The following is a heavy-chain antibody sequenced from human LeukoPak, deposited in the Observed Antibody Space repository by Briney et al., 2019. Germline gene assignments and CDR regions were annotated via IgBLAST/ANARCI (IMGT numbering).Heavy chain of an antibody. CDR1: GFTFSDYW. Sequence: GGSLRLSCAASGFTFSDYWMHWVRQAPGKGLAWVSRINGDGTSTRYADSVKGRFTISRDNAKNTLYLQMNSLSAEDTAVYYCAKLVGATTGIDYWGQGTLVTVSS. CDR3: AKLVGATTGIDY. D-gene: IGHD1-26*01. J-gene: IGHJ4*02. V-gene: IGHV3-74*01. CDR2: INGDGTST.